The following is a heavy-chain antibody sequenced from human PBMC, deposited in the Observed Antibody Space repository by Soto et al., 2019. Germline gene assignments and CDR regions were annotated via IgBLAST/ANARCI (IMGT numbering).Heavy chain of an antibody. CDR1: GGSISSGGYY. J-gene: IGHJ4*02. CDR3: ARGPVVTTSYYFDY. CDR2: IYYSGST. Sequence: PSETLSLTCTVSGGSISSGGYYWSWIRQHPGKGLEWIGYIYYSGSTYYNPSLKSRVTISVDTSKNQFSLKLSSVTAADTAVYYCARGPVVTTSYYFDYWGKGTLVTVSS. D-gene: IGHD2-15*01. V-gene: IGHV4-31*03.